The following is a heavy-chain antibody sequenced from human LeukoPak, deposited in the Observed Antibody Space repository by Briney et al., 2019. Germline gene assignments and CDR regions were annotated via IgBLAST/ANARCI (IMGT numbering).Heavy chain of an antibody. J-gene: IGHJ4*02. CDR2: INSDGNRR. D-gene: IGHD3-22*01. V-gene: IGHV3-74*01. Sequence: PGGSLRLSCAASGFTFSNYWMYWVRQAPGKGLVWVSRINSDGNRRNYADSVKSRFNISRDNAKSSLFLQMDGLRVEDTAVYYCVRDSYHYDGSNKLKYWGQGTLVTVSS. CDR3: VRDSYHYDGSNKLKY. CDR1: GFTFSNYW.